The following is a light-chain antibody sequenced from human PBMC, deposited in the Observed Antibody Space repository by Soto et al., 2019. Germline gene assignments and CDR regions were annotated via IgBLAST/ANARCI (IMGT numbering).Light chain of an antibody. Sequence: DIQMTQSPSSLSASVGDRVTITRRASQNINTYLNWYQQRPGKAPKVLIYAASSLQAGVPSRFSGSGSGTDFTLTISSLQPEDFAIYYCQQSYSTLCTFGQGTKLEIK. J-gene: IGKJ2*02. CDR2: AAS. CDR3: QQSYSTLCT. CDR1: QNINTY. V-gene: IGKV1-39*01.